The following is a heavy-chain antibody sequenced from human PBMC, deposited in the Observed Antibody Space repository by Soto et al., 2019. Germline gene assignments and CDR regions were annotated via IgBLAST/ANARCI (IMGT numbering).Heavy chain of an antibody. V-gene: IGHV1-69*01. D-gene: IGHD3-22*01. CDR1: GGTFSSYA. CDR2: ILPIFGTA. CDR3: ARGLDSSGYPQVAFDI. J-gene: IGHJ3*02. Sequence: QVQLVQSGAEVKKPGSSVKVSCKASGGTFSSYAISWVRQAPGQGLEWMGGILPIFGTANYAQKFQGRVTITADESTSTAYMELSSLRSEDTAVYYCARGLDSSGYPQVAFDIWGQGTMVTVSS.